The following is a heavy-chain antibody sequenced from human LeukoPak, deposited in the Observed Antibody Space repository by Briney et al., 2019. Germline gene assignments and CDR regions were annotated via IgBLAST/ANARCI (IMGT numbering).Heavy chain of an antibody. J-gene: IGHJ4*02. D-gene: IGHD2-15*01. Sequence: ASVKVSCKASGYTFTSYDINWVRQATGQGLEWMGWMNPNSGNTGYAQKFQGRVTMTRNTSISTAYMELTSLRSDDTAVYYCARGPYCSGATCYSQFFDYWGQGSLVTVSS. CDR3: ARGPYCSGATCYSQFFDY. CDR2: MNPNSGNT. V-gene: IGHV1-8*01. CDR1: GYTFTSYD.